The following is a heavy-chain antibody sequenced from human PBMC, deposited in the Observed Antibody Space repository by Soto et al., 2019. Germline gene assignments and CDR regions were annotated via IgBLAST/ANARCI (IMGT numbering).Heavy chain of an antibody. Sequence: PGGSLRLSCAASGFTFSDFVMGWVRRAPGKGLEWVSAIGGTSGSTYYADSVKGRFSISRDNSKNILSLQMNNLRAEDTATYYCARDGNYDFWSGQPAFDPWGQGTLVTVSS. V-gene: IGHV3-23*01. CDR3: ARDGNYDFWSGQPAFDP. CDR1: GFTFSDFV. D-gene: IGHD3-3*01. CDR2: IGGTSGST. J-gene: IGHJ5*02.